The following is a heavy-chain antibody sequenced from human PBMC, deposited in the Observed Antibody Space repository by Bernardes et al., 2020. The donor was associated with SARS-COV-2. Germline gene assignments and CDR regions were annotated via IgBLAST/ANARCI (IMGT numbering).Heavy chain of an antibody. CDR1: GFTFSSYS. CDR2: ISISSSYI. CDR3: ARGWSDPSVLTGSDWFDP. D-gene: IGHD3-9*01. V-gene: IGHV3-21*01. J-gene: IGHJ5*02. Sequence: GGSLRLSCAASGFTFSSYSMNWVRQAPGKGLEWVSSISISSSYIYYADSVNGRFTISRDNAKNSLYLQMNSLRAEDTAAYYCARGWSDPSVLTGSDWFDPWGQGTLVTVSS.